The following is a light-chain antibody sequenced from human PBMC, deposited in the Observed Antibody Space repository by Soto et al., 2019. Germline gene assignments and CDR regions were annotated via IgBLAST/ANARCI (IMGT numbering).Light chain of an antibody. J-gene: IGLJ2*01. CDR3: AAWDDSLNGPV. CDR2: SNN. V-gene: IGLV1-44*01. CDR1: SSNIGSNT. Sequence: QSVLTQPPSASGTPGQRVTISCSGSSSNIGSNTVNWYRQLPGTAPKLRIYSNNQRPSGVPDRFSGSKSGTSASLAISGLQSEDEADYYCAAWDDSLNGPVFGGGTKLTVL.